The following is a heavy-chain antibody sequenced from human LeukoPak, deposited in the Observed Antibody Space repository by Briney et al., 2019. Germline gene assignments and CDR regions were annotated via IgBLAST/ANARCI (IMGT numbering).Heavy chain of an antibody. CDR3: AKGEL. CDR1: GSTFSSYG. Sequence: GRSLRLSCAASGSTFSSYGMHWVRQAPGKGLEWVAVISYDGSNKYYADSVKGRFTISRDNSKNTLYLQMNSLRAEDTAVYYCAKGELWGQGTLVTVSS. V-gene: IGHV3-30*18. CDR2: ISYDGSNK. J-gene: IGHJ4*02. D-gene: IGHD1-26*01.